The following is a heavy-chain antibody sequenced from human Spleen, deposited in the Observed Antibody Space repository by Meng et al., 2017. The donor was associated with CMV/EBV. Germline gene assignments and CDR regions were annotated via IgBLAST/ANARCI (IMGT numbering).Heavy chain of an antibody. Sequence: LSLTCAASGFTFSSYEMNWVRQAPGKGLEWVSYISSSGSTIYYADSVKGRFTISRDNAKNSLYLQMNSLRAEDTAVYYCARDDNYDILTGYYDYYYYGMDVWGQGTTVTVSS. CDR3: ARDDNYDILTGYYDYYYYGMDV. D-gene: IGHD3-9*01. CDR1: GFTFSSYE. CDR2: ISSSGSTI. V-gene: IGHV3-48*03. J-gene: IGHJ6*02.